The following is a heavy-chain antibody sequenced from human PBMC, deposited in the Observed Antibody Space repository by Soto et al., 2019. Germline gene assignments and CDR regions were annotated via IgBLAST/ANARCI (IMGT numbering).Heavy chain of an antibody. CDR2: ISSSSRYI. V-gene: IGHV3-21*02. J-gene: IGHJ6*02. CDR1: GFTFSSYS. Sequence: EVQLVESGGGLVTPGGSLRLSCATSGFTFSSYSMNWVRQAPGMGLEWVSSISSSSRYIYYADSVRGRFTISRDNAKNSLYLQINSLRAEDTAVYYCARDRLVAATSAPPYCYYGMDVWGQGTTVTVSS. D-gene: IGHD2-15*01. CDR3: ARDRLVAATSAPPYCYYGMDV.